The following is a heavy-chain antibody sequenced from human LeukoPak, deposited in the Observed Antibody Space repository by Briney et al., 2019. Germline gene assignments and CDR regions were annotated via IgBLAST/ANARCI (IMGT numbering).Heavy chain of an antibody. CDR2: IYSGGST. J-gene: IGHJ4*02. V-gene: IGHV3-53*01. D-gene: IGHD6-13*01. CDR1: GFTVSSNY. CDR3: AKEWRYSSSWYQYYFDS. Sequence: PGGSLRLSCAASGFTVSSNYMSWVRQAPGKGLEWVSVIYSGGSTYYADSVKGRFTISRDNSKNTLYLQMNSLRAEDTAVYYCAKEWRYSSSWYQYYFDSWGQGTLVTVSS.